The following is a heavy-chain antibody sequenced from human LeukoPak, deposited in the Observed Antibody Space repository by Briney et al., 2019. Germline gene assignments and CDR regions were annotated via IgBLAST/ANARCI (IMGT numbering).Heavy chain of an antibody. CDR1: GITFGNNW. CDR2: ISYDGSNK. Sequence: PGGSLRLSCAASGITFGNNWMHWVRQGPGKGLEWVAVISYDGSNKYYADSVKGRFTISRDNSKNTLYLQMNSLRAEDTAVYYCARDRRPGSYGHGSDYYYYGMDVWGQGTTVTVSS. J-gene: IGHJ6*02. CDR3: ARDRRPGSYGHGSDYYYYGMDV. D-gene: IGHD2-2*01. V-gene: IGHV3-30-3*01.